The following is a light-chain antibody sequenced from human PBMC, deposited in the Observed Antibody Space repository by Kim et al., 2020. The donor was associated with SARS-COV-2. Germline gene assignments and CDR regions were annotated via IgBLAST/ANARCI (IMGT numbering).Light chain of an antibody. CDR2: LGS. V-gene: IGKV2-28*01. Sequence: IVMIQSPLSLPVTPGEPASISCRSSQSLLHGNGYNYLDWYLQKPGQSPQLLIYLGSNRASGVPDRFSGSGSGTTFTLKISRVEAEDVGMYYCMQSLQTMPLTFGRGTKVDIK. J-gene: IGKJ4*01. CDR1: QSLLHGNGYNY. CDR3: MQSLQTMPLT.